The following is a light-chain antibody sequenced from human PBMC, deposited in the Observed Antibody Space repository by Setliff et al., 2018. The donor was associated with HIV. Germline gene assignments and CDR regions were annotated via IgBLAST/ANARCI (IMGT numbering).Light chain of an antibody. CDR2: DVY. CDR1: DSDMGSYKH. V-gene: IGLV2-14*03. Sequence: QSVLTQPASVSGSPGQSITISCTGSDSDMGSYKHVSWYQQYQGKVPKVIIFDVYDRPSGVPDRFSGSKSGKAASLTVSGLGAEDEADYFCASYSIFPTPDVKFGGGTKVTV. J-gene: IGLJ2*01. CDR3: ASYSIFPTPDVK.